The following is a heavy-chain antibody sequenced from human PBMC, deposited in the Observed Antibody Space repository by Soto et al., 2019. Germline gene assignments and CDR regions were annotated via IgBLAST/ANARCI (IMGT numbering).Heavy chain of an antibody. J-gene: IGHJ6*04. CDR2: ISYDGSNK. V-gene: IGHV3-30*18. CDR1: GFTFSSYG. CDR3: AKGEVPAARYGMDV. D-gene: IGHD2-2*01. Sequence: PGGSLRLSCAASGFTFSSYGMHWVRQAPGKGLEWVAVISYDGSNKYYADSVKGRFTISRDNSKNTLYLQMNSLSAEHTAVYYCAKGEVPAARYGMDVWGKGTTVTVSS.